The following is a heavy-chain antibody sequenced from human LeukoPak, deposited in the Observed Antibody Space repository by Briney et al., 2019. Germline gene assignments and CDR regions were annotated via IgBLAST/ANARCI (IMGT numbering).Heavy chain of an antibody. J-gene: IGHJ6*02. CDR2: ISGSGGST. V-gene: IGHV3-23*01. CDR1: GFTFSSYA. D-gene: IGHD3-10*01. CDR3: AKDQGSGRGSYYYYGMDV. Sequence: PGGSLRLSCAASGFTFSSYAMSWVRQAPGKGLEWVSTISGSGGSTYYADSVKGRFTISRDNSKNTLYLQMNSLRAEDTAIYYCAKDQGSGRGSYYYYGMDVWGQGTTVTVSS.